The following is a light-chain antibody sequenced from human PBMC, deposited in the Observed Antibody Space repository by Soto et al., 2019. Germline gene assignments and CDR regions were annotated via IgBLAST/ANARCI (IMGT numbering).Light chain of an antibody. Sequence: DMQMTQSPSSLSGSVGEGVTITCRASQSLXSWLVWVQQKPGKAPNLLXVAAAILERGGPSRLSGSGSGTEFTLAISSLQPEDFATYYCQQYDRFSWTFGQGTKVDIK. J-gene: IGKJ1*01. CDR2: AAA. CDR1: QSLXSW. V-gene: IGKV1-5*01. CDR3: QQYDRFSWT.